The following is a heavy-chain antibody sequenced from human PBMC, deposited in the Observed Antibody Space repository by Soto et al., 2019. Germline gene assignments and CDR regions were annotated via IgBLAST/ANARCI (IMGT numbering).Heavy chain of an antibody. V-gene: IGHV4-4*02. CDR2: IDHSGST. D-gene: IGHD6-6*01. J-gene: IGHJ6*03. CDR1: SGSISSSNW. CDR3: ARVRAARPYYSYYMDV. Sequence: QVQLQESGPGLVKPSGTLSLTCAVSSGSISSSNWWRWVRQPPGKGREWIGEIDHSGSTNYNPSLKSRVTRAVDKSKNQFSLKLSSVTAADTAVYYCARVRAARPYYSYYMDVWGKGTTVTVSS.